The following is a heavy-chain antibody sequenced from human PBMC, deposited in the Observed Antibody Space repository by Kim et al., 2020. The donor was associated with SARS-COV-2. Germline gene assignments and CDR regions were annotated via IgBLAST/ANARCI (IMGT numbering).Heavy chain of an antibody. CDR3: VRDYRYALDY. D-gene: IGHD5-18*01. J-gene: IGHJ4*02. CDR1: GVTFSTYS. CDR2: ISSSSSTI. V-gene: IGHV3-48*02. Sequence: GGSLRLSCAASGVTFSTYSVNWVRQAPGKGLEWISYISSSSSTIYYADSGKGRFTISRDNDKNSLYLQMNSLRDDDTAIYYCVRDYRYALDYWGQGTLVT.